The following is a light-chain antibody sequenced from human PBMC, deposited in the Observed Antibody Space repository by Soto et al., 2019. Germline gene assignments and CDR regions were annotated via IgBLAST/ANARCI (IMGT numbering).Light chain of an antibody. CDR2: GAS. Sequence: DIQMTQSPPTLSASVGDRVTITCRASQSIRHYLAWYQQMPGKAPKLLIYGASTLQSGVPSRFSGSGSGTEFTLTISSLQPDDFGTYFCQHHNSYSQTFGQGTKLDIK. J-gene: IGKJ1*01. V-gene: IGKV1-5*01. CDR1: QSIRHY. CDR3: QHHNSYSQT.